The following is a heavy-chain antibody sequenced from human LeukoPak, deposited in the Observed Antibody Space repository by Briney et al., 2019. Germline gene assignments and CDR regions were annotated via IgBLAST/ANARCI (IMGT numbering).Heavy chain of an antibody. CDR1: GGTFSSYA. J-gene: IGHJ4*02. CDR3: ARVGLSYSRPFDY. D-gene: IGHD2/OR15-2a*01. Sequence: SVKVSCKASGGTFSSYAISWVRQAPGQGLEWMGGIIPIFGTANYAQKFQGRVTITADESTSTAYMELSSLRSEDTAVYYCARVGLSYSRPFDYWGQGTLVTVSS. CDR2: IIPIFGTA. V-gene: IGHV1-69*13.